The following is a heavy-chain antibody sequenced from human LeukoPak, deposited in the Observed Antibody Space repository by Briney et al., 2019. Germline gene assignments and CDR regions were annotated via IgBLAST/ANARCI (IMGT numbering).Heavy chain of an antibody. J-gene: IGHJ5*02. CDR3: AREQWLAKEAYNWFDP. CDR2: IYYSGST. Sequence: SETLSLTCTVSGGSISSYYWSWIRQPPGKGLEWIGYIYYSGSTNYNPSLKSRVTISVDTSKNQFSLKLSSVTAADTAVYYCAREQWLAKEAYNWFDPWGQGTLVTVSS. D-gene: IGHD6-19*01. CDR1: GGSISSYY. V-gene: IGHV4-59*01.